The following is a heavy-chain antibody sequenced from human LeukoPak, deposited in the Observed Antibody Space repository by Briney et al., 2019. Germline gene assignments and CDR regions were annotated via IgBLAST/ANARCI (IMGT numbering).Heavy chain of an antibody. CDR2: INSDGSST. CDR1: GFTFSSYW. Sequence: GGSLRLSCAASGFTFSSYWMHWVRHAPGKGLVWVSRINSDGSSTSYADSVKGRFTISRVNAKNTLYLQMNSLRAEDAAVYYSVRDRVSYGMDVWGQGTTVTVSS. CDR3: VRDRVSYGMDV. V-gene: IGHV3-74*01. J-gene: IGHJ6*02.